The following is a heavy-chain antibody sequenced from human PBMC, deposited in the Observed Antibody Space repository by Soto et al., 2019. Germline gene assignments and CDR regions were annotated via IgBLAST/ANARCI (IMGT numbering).Heavy chain of an antibody. CDR2: NYHSGTT. CDR1: GVTTSTAY. V-gene: IGHV4-59*01. D-gene: IGHD5-12*01. CDR3: VREAYIGYGHAIDH. Sequence: SEPLSLPCAVSGVTTSTAYWSCIRQPPGKGLEWIGYNYHSGTTHYNPSLKSRVTISVDPSKNQFSLRLTSVTAADTAIYYCVREAYIGYGHAIDHWGQGILVTVSS. J-gene: IGHJ4*02.